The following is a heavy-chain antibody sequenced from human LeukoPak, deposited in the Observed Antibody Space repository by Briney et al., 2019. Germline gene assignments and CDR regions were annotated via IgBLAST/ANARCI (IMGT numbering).Heavy chain of an antibody. D-gene: IGHD4-17*01. J-gene: IGHJ4*02. CDR2: INWNGGRT. CDR1: GFTFSSFG. Sequence: GGSLRLSCAASGFTFSSFGMHWVRQAPGKGLEWVSGINWNGGRTGYADSVKGRFTISRDNAKNSLYLQMNSLRAEDTALYYCARDYDYGDYPGYWGQGTLVTVSS. CDR3: ARDYDYGDYPGY. V-gene: IGHV3-20*04.